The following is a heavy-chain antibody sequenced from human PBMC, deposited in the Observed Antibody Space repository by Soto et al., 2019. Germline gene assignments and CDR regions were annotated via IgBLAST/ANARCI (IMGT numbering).Heavy chain of an antibody. CDR3: ARDRSSTSYLYYYYGMDV. J-gene: IGHJ6*02. CDR2: ISAYNGNT. CDR1: GGTFSRNA. D-gene: IGHD2-2*01. V-gene: IGHV1-18*01. Sequence: GASVKVSCQASGGTFSRNAINWVRQAPGQGLEWMGWISAYNGNTNYSQNLQGRVTMPTDTSTSTAYMELRSLRSDDTAVYYCARDRSSTSYLYYYYGMDVWGQGTTVTFSS.